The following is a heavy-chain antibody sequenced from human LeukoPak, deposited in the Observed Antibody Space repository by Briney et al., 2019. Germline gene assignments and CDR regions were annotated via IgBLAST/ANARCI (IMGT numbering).Heavy chain of an antibody. CDR3: AREAPDTAMVPYYMDV. V-gene: IGHV4-59*01. J-gene: IGHJ6*03. D-gene: IGHD5-18*01. CDR1: GGSLSSYY. CDR2: IYYSGST. Sequence: SETLSLTCTVSGGSLSSYYWSWIRQPPGKGLEWIGYIYYSGSTNYNPSLKSRVTISVDTSKNQFSLKLSSVTAAETAVYYCAREAPDTAMVPYYMDVWGKGTTVTISS.